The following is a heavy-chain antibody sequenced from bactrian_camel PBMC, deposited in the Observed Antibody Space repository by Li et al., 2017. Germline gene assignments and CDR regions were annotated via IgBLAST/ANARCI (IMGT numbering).Heavy chain of an antibody. CDR2: TDADGSR. J-gene: IGHJ4*01. Sequence: QLVESEGGSVQAGGTLRLSCARSESALGSVGCMGWFRQVSGNEREGVAATDADGSRHYADSLKGRFTISQDNTNNRLYLQMDNLKSEDTGKYYCAAATVRTEGICYEYYSLTGLPQARSFAYWGHGTQVTVS. CDR1: ESALGSVGC. V-gene: IGHV3S55*01. D-gene: IGHD2*01. CDR3: AAATVRTEGICYEYYSLTGLPQARSFAY.